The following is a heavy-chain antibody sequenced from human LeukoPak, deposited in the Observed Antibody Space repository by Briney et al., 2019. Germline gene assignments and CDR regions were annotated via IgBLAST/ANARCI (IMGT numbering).Heavy chain of an antibody. J-gene: IGHJ2*01. D-gene: IGHD3-10*02. V-gene: IGHV3-30-3*01. CDR2: ISYDGSNK. CDR3: ARDVFCSGGIGY. Sequence: GGSLRLSCAASGFTFSSYAMHWVRQAPGKGLEWVAVISYDGSNKYYADSVKGRFTISRDNSKNTLYLQINSLRAEDTAVYYCARDVFCSGGIGYWGRGTLVTVSS. CDR1: GFTFSSYA.